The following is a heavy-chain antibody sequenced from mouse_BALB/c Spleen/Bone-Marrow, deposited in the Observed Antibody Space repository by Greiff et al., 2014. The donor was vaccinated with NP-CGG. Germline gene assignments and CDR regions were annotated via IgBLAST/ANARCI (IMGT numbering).Heavy chain of an antibody. Sequence: QVQLKESGPGLVAPSQSLSITCTVSGFSLTSYGVSWVRQPPGKGLEWLGVIWGDGNTNYHSALISRLSISEDNSKSQVFLKLNRLQTDDTATYYCAIYYRSSWFAYWGQGTLVTVSA. CDR3: AIYYRSSWFAY. CDR2: IWGDGNT. J-gene: IGHJ3*01. D-gene: IGHD2-14*01. CDR1: GFSLTSYG. V-gene: IGHV2-3*01.